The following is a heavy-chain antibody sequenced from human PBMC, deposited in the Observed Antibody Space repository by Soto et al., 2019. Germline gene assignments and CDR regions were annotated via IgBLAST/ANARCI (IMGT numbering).Heavy chain of an antibody. J-gene: IGHJ4*02. CDR2: ISATTGGT. CDR3: AKDRERVGAATTLDY. CDR1: GFTFSSVA. V-gene: IGHV3-23*01. D-gene: IGHD1-26*01. Sequence: GVSLRLSCEASGFTFSSVAMSWVRQAPGKGLEWVSSISATTGGTYYADSVQGRFTISRDNSNNTLYLQMNSLRAEDSAIYYCAKDRERVGAATTLDYWGQGALVIVSP.